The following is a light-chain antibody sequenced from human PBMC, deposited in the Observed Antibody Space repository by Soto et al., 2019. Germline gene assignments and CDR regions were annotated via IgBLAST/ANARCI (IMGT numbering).Light chain of an antibody. CDR2: KAS. CDR1: QTISSW. J-gene: IGKJ1*01. Sequence: DLKMAQSGSSVYLGVRRIITKNSRASQTISSWLAWYQQKPGKAPKLLIYKASTLKSGVPSRFSGSGSGTEFTLTISTLHPDDFATYYCQHYNRYSEAFGQGTKVDIK. V-gene: IGKV1-5*03. CDR3: QHYNRYSEA.